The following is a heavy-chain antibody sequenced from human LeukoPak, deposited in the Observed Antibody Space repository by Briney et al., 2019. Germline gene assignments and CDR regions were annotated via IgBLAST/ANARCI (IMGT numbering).Heavy chain of an antibody. CDR2: ISSSSSYI. CDR1: GFTFSSYS. CDR3: ARESRYCSGGSCYSSAFDS. V-gene: IGHV3-21*01. Sequence: PGGSLRLSCAASGFTFSSYSMNWVRQAPGKGLEWVSSISSSSSYIYYADSVKGRFTISRDNAKNSLYLQMNSLRAEETAVYYCARESRYCSGGSCYSSAFDSWGQGTMVTVXA. D-gene: IGHD2-15*01. J-gene: IGHJ3*02.